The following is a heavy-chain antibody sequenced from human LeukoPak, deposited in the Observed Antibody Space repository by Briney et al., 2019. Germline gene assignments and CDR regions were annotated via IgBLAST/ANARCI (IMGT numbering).Heavy chain of an antibody. CDR2: IDHSGNI. D-gene: IGHD5-18*01. CDR3: ARDQEDRYGSLLFDY. Sequence: SGTLSLTCTISGDSFRSGFYGAWIRQPPGKGLKWIGSIDHSGNIYYNASLKSRVTMSVDTSMNQFSLRLSSVTAADTAVFYCARDQEDRYGSLLFDYWGQGTLVTVSS. J-gene: IGHJ4*02. V-gene: IGHV4-38-2*02. CDR1: GDSFRSGFY.